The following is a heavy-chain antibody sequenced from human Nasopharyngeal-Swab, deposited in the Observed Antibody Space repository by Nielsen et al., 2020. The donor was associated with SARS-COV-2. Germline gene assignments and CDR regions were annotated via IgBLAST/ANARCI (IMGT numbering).Heavy chain of an antibody. CDR3: ARISGWYWLDP. CDR2: IIHSGST. V-gene: IGHV4-34*12. CDR1: GGSFSGYS. Sequence: SETLSLTCAVYGGSFSGYSWIWVRQPPGKGLEWIGQIIHSGSTNYNPSLKSRVTISADTSKNQLSLKVNSVTAADTAVYYCARISGWYWLDPWAREPWSPSPQ. J-gene: IGHJ5*02. D-gene: IGHD6-19*01.